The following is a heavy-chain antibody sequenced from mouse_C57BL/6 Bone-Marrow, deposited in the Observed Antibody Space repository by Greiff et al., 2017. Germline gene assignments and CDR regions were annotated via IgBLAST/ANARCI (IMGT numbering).Heavy chain of an antibody. J-gene: IGHJ4*01. V-gene: IGHV1-55*01. CDR1: GYTFTSYW. Sequence: QVQLQQPGAELVKPGASVKMSCKASGYTFTSYWITWVKQTPGQGLEWIGDIYPGSGSTNYNEKFKSKATLTVDTSSSTAYMQLSSLTSEDSAVYYCARSDLGFYAMDYWGQGTSVTVSS. CDR2: IYPGSGST. CDR3: ARSDLGFYAMDY.